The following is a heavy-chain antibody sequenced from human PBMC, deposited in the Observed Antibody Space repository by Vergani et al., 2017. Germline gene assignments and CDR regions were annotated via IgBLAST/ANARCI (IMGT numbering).Heavy chain of an antibody. J-gene: IGHJ6*03. Sequence: QVHLQESGPGVVKPSDTLSLTCTVSGGSMSDFYWTWIRQPAGRGLEWIGRIYPNGNGNYNESLRSRLTMSIDTSRSQFSLKLSSVTAADTAVYYCARVQELYDFWSGYRVRYYYYMDVWGKGTTVTVSS. V-gene: IGHV4-4*07. CDR2: IYPNGNG. D-gene: IGHD3-3*01. CDR1: GGSMSDFY. CDR3: ARVQELYDFWSGYRVRYYYYMDV.